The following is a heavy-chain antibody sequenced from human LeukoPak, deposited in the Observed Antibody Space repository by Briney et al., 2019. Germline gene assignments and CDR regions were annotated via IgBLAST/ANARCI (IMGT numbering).Heavy chain of an antibody. V-gene: IGHV3-74*03. CDR1: GFTFSSYW. J-gene: IGHJ4*02. Sequence: GGSLRLSCAASGFTFSSYWMHWVRQAPGKGLVWVSRINSDGTSTMFADSVKGRFTISRDNAKNTLYLQMNSLRDEDTAVYYCATAQRYTSFSSDFDYWGQGTLVTVSS. CDR3: ATAQRYTSFSSDFDY. D-gene: IGHD2/OR15-2a*01. CDR2: INSDGTST.